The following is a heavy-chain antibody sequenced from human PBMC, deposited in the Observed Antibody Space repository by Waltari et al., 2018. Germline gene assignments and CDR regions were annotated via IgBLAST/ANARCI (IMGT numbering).Heavy chain of an antibody. CDR1: GVTFSSYA. Sequence: EVQLLESGGGLVQPGGSLRLSCADSGVTFSSYAMSWVRPAPGKGLEWVSGISGSGGSTYYADSVKGRFTISRDNSKNTLYLQMNSLRAEDTAVYYCAKDLAGDWDAFDIWGQGTMVTVSS. CDR2: ISGSGGST. D-gene: IGHD7-27*01. J-gene: IGHJ3*02. V-gene: IGHV3-23*01. CDR3: AKDLAGDWDAFDI.